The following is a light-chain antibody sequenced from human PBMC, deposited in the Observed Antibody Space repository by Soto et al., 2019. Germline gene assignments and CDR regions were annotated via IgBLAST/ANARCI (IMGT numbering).Light chain of an antibody. CDR1: QRVSSQ. J-gene: IGKJ4*01. V-gene: IGKV3-11*01. CDR3: QQRSDCPLT. Sequence: EIVLTQSPATLSLSPGERATLSCRASQRVSSQLAWYQQKPGQAPRLLIYDTSNRATGIPARFSGSGSGTDFTLTISSLEHEDFVVYYCQQRSDCPLTFGGGTKVEIK. CDR2: DTS.